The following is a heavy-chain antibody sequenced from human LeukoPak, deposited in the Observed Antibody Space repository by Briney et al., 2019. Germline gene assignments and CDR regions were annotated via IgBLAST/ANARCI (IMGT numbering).Heavy chain of an antibody. J-gene: IGHJ4*02. CDR2: ITSTSSAL. Sequence: GGSLRLSCAASGFTFRSYSMNWVRQAPGKGLEWVSHITSTSSALYYADSVKGRFTISRDNAKNSLYLQMNSLRAEYTAIYYCASGIDHWGQGTLVTVSS. CDR1: GFTFRSYS. D-gene: IGHD1-14*01. V-gene: IGHV3-48*01. CDR3: ASGIDH.